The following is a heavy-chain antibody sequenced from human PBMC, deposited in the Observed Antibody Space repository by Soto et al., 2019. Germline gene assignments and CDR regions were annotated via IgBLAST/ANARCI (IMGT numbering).Heavy chain of an antibody. Sequence: XESLRLSCAASGFTFTSYSMNWVRQAPGKGLEWVSSITASSSYMYYADSVKGRFTISRDNAKNSLYLQMNSLRAEDTAVYYCAKDPNYDFWSGYSGTGWFDPWGQGTLVTVSS. CDR2: ITASSSYM. V-gene: IGHV3-21*01. CDR3: AKDPNYDFWSGYSGTGWFDP. J-gene: IGHJ5*02. CDR1: GFTFTSYS. D-gene: IGHD3-3*01.